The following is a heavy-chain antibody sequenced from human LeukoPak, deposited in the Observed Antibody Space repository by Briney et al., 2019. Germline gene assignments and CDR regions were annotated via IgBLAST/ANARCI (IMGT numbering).Heavy chain of an antibody. CDR2: ISAYNGNT. D-gene: IGHD6-6*01. CDR1: GYTFTSYG. Sequence: ASVKVSCKASGYTFTSYGISWVRQAPGQGLEWMGWISAYNGNTNYAQKLQGRVTMTTDTSTSTAYMELRSLRSDDTAVYYCAREKVAARPVGRLFDIWGQGTMVTVSS. J-gene: IGHJ3*02. V-gene: IGHV1-18*01. CDR3: AREKVAARPVGRLFDI.